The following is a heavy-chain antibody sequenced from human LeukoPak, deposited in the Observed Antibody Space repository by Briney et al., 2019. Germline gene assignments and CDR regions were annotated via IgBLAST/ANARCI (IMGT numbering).Heavy chain of an antibody. J-gene: IGHJ4*02. V-gene: IGHV3-23*01. D-gene: IGHD3-10*01. CDR2: ISGSGGST. CDR1: GFTSSSYA. Sequence: GGSLRLSCAASGFTSSSYAMSWVRQAPGKGLEWVSAISGSGGSTYYADSVRGRFTISRDNSKNTLYLQMNSLRAEDTAVYYCAKDEVVAYYYGSGSSNPSDYWGQGTLVTVSS. CDR3: AKDEVVAYYYGSGSSNPSDY.